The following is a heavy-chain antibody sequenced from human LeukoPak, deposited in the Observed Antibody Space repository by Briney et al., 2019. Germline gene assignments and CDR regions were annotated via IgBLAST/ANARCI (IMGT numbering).Heavy chain of an antibody. Sequence: PGGSLRLSCAASGFAFSDFWMSWVRQAPGKGLEWVANVRHDGSAKYYVPSVRGRFTISRDNAKNSLYLQMNSLTVEDTAVYYCATSHDSASNDWGQGTLVTVSS. CDR3: ATSHDSASND. D-gene: IGHD3-22*01. J-gene: IGHJ4*02. CDR2: VRHDGSAK. CDR1: GFAFSDFW. V-gene: IGHV3-7*01.